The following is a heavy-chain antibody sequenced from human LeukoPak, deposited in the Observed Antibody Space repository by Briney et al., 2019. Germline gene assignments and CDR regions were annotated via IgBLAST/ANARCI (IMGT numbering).Heavy chain of an antibody. D-gene: IGHD3-9*01. V-gene: IGHV1-8*01. CDR2: MNPNSGNT. J-gene: IGHJ4*02. CDR1: GYTFTSYD. Sequence: ASVKVSCKTPGYTFTSYDINWVRQATGQGLEWMGWMNPNSGNTGYAQKFQGRVTMTRNTSISTSYMELSSLRSEDTAVYYCARGRRLAADYWGQGTLVTVSS. CDR3: ARGRRLAADY.